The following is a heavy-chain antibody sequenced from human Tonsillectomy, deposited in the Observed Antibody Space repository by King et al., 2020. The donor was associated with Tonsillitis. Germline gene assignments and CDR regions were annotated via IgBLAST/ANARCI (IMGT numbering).Heavy chain of an antibody. J-gene: IGHJ2*01. CDR1: GGSLSDDY. CDR3: ARESAYFDR. CDR2: INHGGST. Sequence: VQLQQWGAGLLKPSETLSLTCAVYGGSLSDDYWTWIRQPPGKGLEWIGEINHGGSTNYNPSLKSRVSISVDTSQNQFSLNLTSVTAADTAVYYCARESAYFDRWGRGTLVTVSS. V-gene: IGHV4-34*01.